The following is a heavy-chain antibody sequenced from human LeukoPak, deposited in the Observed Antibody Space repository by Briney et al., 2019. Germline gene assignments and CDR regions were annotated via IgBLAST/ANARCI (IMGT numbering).Heavy chain of an antibody. CDR3: ARRPIVGVPAPTDY. V-gene: IGHV1-2*02. J-gene: IGHJ4*02. Sequence: SVKVSCKASGYTFADYYIHWVRQAPGQGLEWMGLINPNTGGTNYAQKFQGRVTMTRDTSITTAYMELSRLRSDDTAVYYCARRPIVGVPAPTDYWGQGNLVTVSS. CDR1: GYTFADYY. D-gene: IGHD2-2*01. CDR2: INPNTGGT.